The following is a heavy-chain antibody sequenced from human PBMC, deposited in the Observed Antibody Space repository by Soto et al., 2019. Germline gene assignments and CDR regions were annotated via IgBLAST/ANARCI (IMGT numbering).Heavy chain of an antibody. CDR2: ISYDGSNK. J-gene: IGHJ4*02. CDR3: AREGMNDYYDSSGYLDY. Sequence: QVQLVESGGGVVQPGRSLRLSCAASGFTFSSYAMHWVRQAPGKGLEWVAGISYDGSNKYYADSVKGRFTISRDNSKNTLYLQVDSLRAEDTAVDYCAREGMNDYYDSSGYLDYWGQGTLVTVSS. V-gene: IGHV3-30-3*01. CDR1: GFTFSSYA. D-gene: IGHD3-22*01.